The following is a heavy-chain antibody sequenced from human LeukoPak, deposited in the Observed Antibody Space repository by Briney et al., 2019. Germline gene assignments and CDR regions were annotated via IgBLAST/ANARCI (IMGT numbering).Heavy chain of an antibody. D-gene: IGHD3-10*01. CDR3: ARLGRFGELFLIFDY. V-gene: IGHV5-51*01. J-gene: IGHJ4*02. Sequence: GESLKISCKGSGYSFTNYWIGWVRQMPGKGLEWMGIIYPGDSDTRYSPSFQGQVTISADKSISTAYLQWSSLKASDTAMYYCARLGRFGELFLIFDYWGQGTLVTVSS. CDR1: GYSFTNYW. CDR2: IYPGDSDT.